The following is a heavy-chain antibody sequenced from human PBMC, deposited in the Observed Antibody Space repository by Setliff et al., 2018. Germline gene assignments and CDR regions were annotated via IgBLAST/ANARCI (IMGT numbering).Heavy chain of an antibody. CDR2: IKPNGGDT. CDR3: AKGGGSYCADSGCPPYLFDP. J-gene: IGHJ5*02. D-gene: IGHD3-22*01. CDR1: GYTFTRHY. Sequence: ASVKVSCKASGYTFTRHYINWVRLAPGQGLEWMGWIKPNGGDTQYAQKFQGRVTITRDTSINTAYLDLRSLSSDDTAIYYCAKGGGSYCADSGCPPYLFDPWGQGTLVTVSS. V-gene: IGHV1-2*02.